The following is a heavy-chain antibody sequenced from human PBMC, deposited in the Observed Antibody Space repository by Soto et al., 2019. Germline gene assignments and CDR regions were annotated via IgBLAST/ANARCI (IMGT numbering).Heavy chain of an antibody. J-gene: IGHJ4*02. CDR3: AKTSEAVAGTVYGY. CDR2: IGGGGGST. Sequence: EVQLLESGGGLVQPGGSLRLSCAASGFTFSSYAMGWVRQAPGKGLEWVSAIGGGGGSTYYAVSVKGRFAISRDNSKNTLYLQMNSLRAEDTAVYYCAKTSEAVAGTVYGYWGQGTLVTVSS. D-gene: IGHD6-19*01. V-gene: IGHV3-23*01. CDR1: GFTFSSYA.